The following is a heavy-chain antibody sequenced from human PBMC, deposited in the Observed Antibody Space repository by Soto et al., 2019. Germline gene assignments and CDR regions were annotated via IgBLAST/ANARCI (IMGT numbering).Heavy chain of an antibody. CDR3: ARGRYGDY. V-gene: IGHV1-18*01. CDR2: ISAHNGNT. D-gene: IGHD1-1*01. J-gene: IGHJ4*02. CDR1: GYAFTTYG. Sequence: QVHLVQSGAEVKKPGASVKVSCKGSGYAFTTYGLTWVRQAPGQGLEWMGWISAHNGNTNYAQKLQGRVTVTRDTSTSTAYMELRSLRSDETAVYYCARGRYGDYWGQGALVTVSS.